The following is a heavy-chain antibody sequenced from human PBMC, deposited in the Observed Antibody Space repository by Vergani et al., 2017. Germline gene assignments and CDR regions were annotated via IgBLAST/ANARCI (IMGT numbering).Heavy chain of an antibody. CDR3: ARGRGSYGY. Sequence: QVQLQESGPGLVQPSQTLSLTCTVSGGSISSGSYYWSWIRQPAGKGLAWIGRIYTSGSNNYNPSLKSRVTISVDTSKNQFSLKLSSVTAADTAVYYWARGRGSYGYWGQGTLVTVSS. D-gene: IGHD1-26*01. J-gene: IGHJ4*02. V-gene: IGHV4-61*02. CDR1: GGSISSGSYY. CDR2: IYTSGSN.